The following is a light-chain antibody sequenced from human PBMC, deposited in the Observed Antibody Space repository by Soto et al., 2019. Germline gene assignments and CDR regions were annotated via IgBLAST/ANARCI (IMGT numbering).Light chain of an antibody. CDR1: QGISSY. V-gene: IGKV1-8*01. CDR2: AAS. Sequence: AIRMTQSPSSFSAATGDRVTITCRASQGISSYLAWYQQKPWKAPKLLIYAASTLQSGVPSRFSGSGSGTDFTLTISCLQSEDFATYYCQQYYSYPREFGQGTKVEIK. CDR3: QQYYSYPRE. J-gene: IGKJ1*01.